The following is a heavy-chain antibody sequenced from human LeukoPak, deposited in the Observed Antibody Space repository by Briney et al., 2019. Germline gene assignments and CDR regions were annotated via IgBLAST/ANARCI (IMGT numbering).Heavy chain of an antibody. CDR3: ARHSGTVVSPDPAFDY. Sequence: ASVKVSCKVSGYTLTELSMHWVRQAPGKGLEWMGGFDPEDGETIYAQKFQGRVTMTEDTSTDTAYMELSSLRSEDTAVYYCARHSGTVVSPDPAFDYWGQGTLVTVSS. CDR2: FDPEDGET. J-gene: IGHJ4*02. CDR1: GYTLTELS. D-gene: IGHD4-23*01. V-gene: IGHV1-24*01.